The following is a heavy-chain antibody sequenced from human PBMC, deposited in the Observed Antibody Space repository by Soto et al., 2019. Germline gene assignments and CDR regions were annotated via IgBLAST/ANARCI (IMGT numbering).Heavy chain of an antibody. CDR3: ARATYCSSTSCENYGMDV. CDR2: IDPSDSYT. Sequence: GESLKISCKGSGYSFTSYWISWVRQMPGKGLEWMERIDPSDSYTNYSPSFQGHVTISADKSISTAYLQWSSLKASDTAMYYCARATYCSSTSCENYGMDVWGQGTTVTVSS. CDR1: GYSFTSYW. J-gene: IGHJ6*02. D-gene: IGHD2-2*01. V-gene: IGHV5-10-1*01.